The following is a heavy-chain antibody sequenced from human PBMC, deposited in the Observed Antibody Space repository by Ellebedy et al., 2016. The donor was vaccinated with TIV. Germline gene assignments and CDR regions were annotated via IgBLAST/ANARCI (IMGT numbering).Heavy chain of an antibody. CDR3: AGDGYTGMVGDAFDI. Sequence: GESLKISXAASGFAFKRYGVHWLCQPAQKGLQWVASMSGSGVNKYYADSVKGRFTISRDNSKNTLYLQMNSLRAEDTAVYYCAGDGYTGMVGDAFDIWGQGTMVTVSS. J-gene: IGHJ3*02. D-gene: IGHD3-10*02. CDR1: GFAFKRYG. CDR2: MSGSGVNK. V-gene: IGHV3-23*01.